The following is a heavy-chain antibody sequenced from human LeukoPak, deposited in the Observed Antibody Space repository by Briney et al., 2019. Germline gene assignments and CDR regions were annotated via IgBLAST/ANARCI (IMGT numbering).Heavy chain of an antibody. Sequence: ASVKVSCKASGYTFTSYDINWVRQATGQGLEWMGWMNPNSGNTGYAQKFQGRVTMTRNTSISTAYMELSRLRSDDTAVYYCARGVPYSSSWYYFDYWGQGTLVTVSS. CDR2: MNPNSGNT. CDR1: GYTFTSYD. CDR3: ARGVPYSSSWYYFDY. V-gene: IGHV1-8*01. J-gene: IGHJ4*02. D-gene: IGHD6-13*01.